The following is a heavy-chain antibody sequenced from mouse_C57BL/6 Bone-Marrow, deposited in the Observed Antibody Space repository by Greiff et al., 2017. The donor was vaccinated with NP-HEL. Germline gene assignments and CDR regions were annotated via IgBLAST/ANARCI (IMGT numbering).Heavy chain of an antibody. Sequence: VQLQQSGAELAKPGASVKLSCKASGYTFTSYWMHWVKQRPGQGLEWIGDINPSSGYTKYNQKFKDKATLTADKSSSTAYMQLSSLTYEDSAVYYCAKGTVVAEGYYAMDYWGQGTSVTVSS. J-gene: IGHJ4*01. V-gene: IGHV1-7*01. CDR1: GYTFTSYW. D-gene: IGHD1-1*01. CDR3: AKGTVVAEGYYAMDY. CDR2: INPSSGYT.